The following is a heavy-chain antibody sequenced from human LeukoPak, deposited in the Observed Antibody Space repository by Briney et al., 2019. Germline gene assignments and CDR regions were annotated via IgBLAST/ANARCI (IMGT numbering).Heavy chain of an antibody. Sequence: GGSLRLSCAASGFTASSNYMSWVRQAPGKGLEWVSVIYSDDRTYYADSVKGRFTISRHTSKKTLYLQMNSLRAEDTAVYYCARHGTLGSTTYPLDYWGQGTLVTVSS. D-gene: IGHD1-26*01. CDR3: ARHGTLGSTTYPLDY. CDR1: GFTASSNY. V-gene: IGHV3-53*04. J-gene: IGHJ4*02. CDR2: IYSDDRT.